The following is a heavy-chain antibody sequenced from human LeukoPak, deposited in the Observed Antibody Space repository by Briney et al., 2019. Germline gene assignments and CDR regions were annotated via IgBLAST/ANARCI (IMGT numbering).Heavy chain of an antibody. CDR3: ARAGYSSGWYYFDY. CDR1: GFVFSTYG. D-gene: IGHD6-19*01. CDR2: SKNDGRST. V-gene: IGHV3-74*01. Sequence: GGSLRLSCAASGFVFSTYGMHWVRQAPGKGLVWVSRSKNDGRSTSYADSVKGRFTISRDSAKNTLFLQMDSLRAEDTAVYYCARAGYSSGWYYFDYWGQGTLVTVSS. J-gene: IGHJ4*02.